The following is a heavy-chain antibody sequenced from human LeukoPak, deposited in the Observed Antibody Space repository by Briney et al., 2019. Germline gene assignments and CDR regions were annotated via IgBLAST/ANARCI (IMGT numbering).Heavy chain of an antibody. CDR1: GGSISSYY. CDR3: ARGGGVVPAAIWPTGKQYYYYYYMDV. D-gene: IGHD2-2*01. CDR2: IYYSGST. V-gene: IGHV4-59*01. Sequence: SETLSLTCTVSGGSISSYYWSWIRQPPGKGLEWIGYIYYSGSTNYNPSLKSRVTISVDTSKNQFSLKLSSVTAADTAVYYCARGGGVVPAAIWPTGKQYYYYYYMDVWGKGTTVTVSS. J-gene: IGHJ6*03.